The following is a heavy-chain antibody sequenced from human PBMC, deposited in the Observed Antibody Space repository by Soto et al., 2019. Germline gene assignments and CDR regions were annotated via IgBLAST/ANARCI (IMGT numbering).Heavy chain of an antibody. CDR2: IHSCGRS. Sequence: QVRLRESGPQVVKPSATLSLNCNVSGGAFRSYFWSWIRQSPGKGLEWIGNIHSCGRSNYNPSCKSRVSMSIDPSKNQFSVRLTSVTPADTAVYYGARDDPFDPWGQGILVTVSS. V-gene: IGHV4-59*01. J-gene: IGHJ5*02. CDR1: GGAFRSYF. CDR3: ARDDPFDP.